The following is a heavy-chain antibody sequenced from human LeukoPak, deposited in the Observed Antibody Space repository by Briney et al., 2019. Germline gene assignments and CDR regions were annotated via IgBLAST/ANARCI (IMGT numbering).Heavy chain of an antibody. V-gene: IGHV3-74*01. J-gene: IGHJ4*02. D-gene: IGHD7-27*01. CDR2: INSDGSST. Sequence: PGGSLRLSCAASGFTFSSYWMHWVRQAPGKGLVWVSRINSDGSSTSYADSVKGRFTISRDNAKNTLYLQMNNQSPEDTAVYYCARSTSGCFDYWGQGALVTVSS. CDR1: GFTFSSYW. CDR3: ARSTSGCFDY.